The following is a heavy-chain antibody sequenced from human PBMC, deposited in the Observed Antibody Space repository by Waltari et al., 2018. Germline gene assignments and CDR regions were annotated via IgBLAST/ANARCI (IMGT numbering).Heavy chain of an antibody. CDR3: ARAATEYYYGMDV. J-gene: IGHJ6*02. D-gene: IGHD2-15*01. Sequence: EVQLVESGGGLVQPGGSLRLSCAASGFTFSSYEMNWARQAPGKGLEWVSYISSSGSTIYYADSVKGRFTISRDNAKNSLYLQMNSLRAEDTAVYYCARAATEYYYGMDVWGQGTTVTVSS. CDR2: ISSSGSTI. CDR1: GFTFSSYE. V-gene: IGHV3-48*03.